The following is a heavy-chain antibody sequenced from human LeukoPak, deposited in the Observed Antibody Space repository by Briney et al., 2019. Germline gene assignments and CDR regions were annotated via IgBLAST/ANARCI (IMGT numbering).Heavy chain of an antibody. CDR2: IYYSGST. CDR1: GGSISSSRYY. Sequence: SETLSLTCTVSGGSISSSRYYWGWIRQPPGKGLEWIGSIYYSGSTYYNPSLKSRVTISVDTSKNQFSLKLSSVTAADTAVYYCARHVDDYSNYKRNKPFDYWGQGTLVTVSS. J-gene: IGHJ4*02. D-gene: IGHD4-11*01. CDR3: ARHVDDYSNYKRNKPFDY. V-gene: IGHV4-39*01.